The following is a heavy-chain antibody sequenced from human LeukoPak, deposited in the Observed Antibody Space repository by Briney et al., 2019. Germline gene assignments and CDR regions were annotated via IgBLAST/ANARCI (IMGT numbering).Heavy chain of an antibody. V-gene: IGHV4-61*02. Sequence: SQTLSLTCTVSGGSISSGSYYWSWIRQPAGKGLEWIGRIYTSGSTNYNPSLKSRVTISVDTSKNQFSLKLSSVTAADTAVYYYARGHDWFDPWGQGTLVTVSS. J-gene: IGHJ5*02. CDR1: GGSISSGSYY. CDR3: ARGHDWFDP. CDR2: IYTSGST.